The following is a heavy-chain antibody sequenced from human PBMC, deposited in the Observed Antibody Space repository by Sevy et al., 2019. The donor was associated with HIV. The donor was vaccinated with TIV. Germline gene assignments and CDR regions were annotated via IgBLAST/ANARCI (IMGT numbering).Heavy chain of an antibody. V-gene: IGHV3-48*03. J-gene: IGHJ5*02. Sequence: GGSLRLSCRASGFTFSSHEMSWVRQAPGKGLEWISYITRSGSSIYYADSVKGRFTISRDNAKNSLYLQMNSLRAEDTAVYYCARGWFDTWGQGTLVTVSS. CDR1: GFTFSSHE. CDR3: ARGWFDT. CDR2: ITRSGSSI.